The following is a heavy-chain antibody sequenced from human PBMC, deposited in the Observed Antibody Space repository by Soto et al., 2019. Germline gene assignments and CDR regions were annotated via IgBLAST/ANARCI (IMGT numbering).Heavy chain of an antibody. J-gene: IGHJ5*02. Sequence: XGSLRLTFAASGFTFSTYTMTWVRQAPGKGLGWVSGISVSGDSTYYADSVKGRFIISRDNSKKTLYLQMNSLRAEDTAVYNCAKDSDDYVWGSYRYNWFDPWGQGTLVTVSS. CDR2: ISVSGDST. D-gene: IGHD3-16*02. CDR1: GFTFSTYT. CDR3: AKDSDDYVWGSYRYNWFDP. V-gene: IGHV3-23*01.